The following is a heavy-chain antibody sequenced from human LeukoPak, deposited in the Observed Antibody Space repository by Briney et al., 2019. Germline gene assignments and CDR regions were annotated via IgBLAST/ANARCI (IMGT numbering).Heavy chain of an antibody. CDR1: GGSFSGYY. Sequence: PSETLSLTCAVYGGSFSGYYWSWIRQPPGKGLEWIGEINHSGSTNYNPSLKSRVTISVDTSKNQFSLKLSSVTAADTAVYYCARFRITIFGVLGGFDPWGQGTLVTVSS. V-gene: IGHV4-34*01. CDR2: INHSGST. D-gene: IGHD3-3*01. J-gene: IGHJ5*02. CDR3: ARFRITIFGVLGGFDP.